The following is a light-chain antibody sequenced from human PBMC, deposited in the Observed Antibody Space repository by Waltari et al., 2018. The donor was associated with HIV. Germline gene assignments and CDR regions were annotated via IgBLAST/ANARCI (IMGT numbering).Light chain of an antibody. Sequence: QSVPTQPPSASGAPGQRVTISCPRSSPNIWAGYDVHWYQQLPGTAPKLLIYGNSNRPSGVPDRFSGSKSGTSASLAITGLQAEDEADYYCQSYDSSMSLYVFGTGTKVTVL. CDR3: QSYDSSMSLYV. CDR2: GNS. CDR1: SPNIWAGYD. J-gene: IGLJ1*01. V-gene: IGLV1-40*01.